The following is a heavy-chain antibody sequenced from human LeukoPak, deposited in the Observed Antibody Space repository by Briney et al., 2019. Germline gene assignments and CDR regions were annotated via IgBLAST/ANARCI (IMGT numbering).Heavy chain of an antibody. D-gene: IGHD3-3*01. J-gene: IGHJ6*03. CDR3: ARSAGGVTICGVIPQFDYYYYYYMDV. CDR2: IIPIFGTA. V-gene: IGHV1-69*01. CDR1: GGTFSSYA. Sequence: ASVKVSCKASGGTFSSYAISWVRQAPGKGLEWMGGIIPIFGTANYAQKFQGRVTITADESTSTASMELSSLRSEDTAVYYCARSAGGVTICGVIPQFDYYYYYYMDVWGKGTTVTVSS.